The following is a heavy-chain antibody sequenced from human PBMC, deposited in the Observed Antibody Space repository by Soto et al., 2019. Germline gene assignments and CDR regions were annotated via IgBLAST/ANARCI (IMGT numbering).Heavy chain of an antibody. CDR3: AHSVWYNPDGYFQH. CDR1: GFIFSTYA. CDR2: ISGSGSTT. V-gene: IGHV3-23*01. J-gene: IGHJ1*01. D-gene: IGHD6-19*01. Sequence: EVQLLESGGGLVQPGGSLRLSCVASGFIFSTYAMSWVRQAPGKGLEWVSGISGSGSTTYYVDSVKGRFTISRDNSKNTLYLQMSSLRAEDTAVYYCAHSVWYNPDGYFQHWGQGTLVTVSS.